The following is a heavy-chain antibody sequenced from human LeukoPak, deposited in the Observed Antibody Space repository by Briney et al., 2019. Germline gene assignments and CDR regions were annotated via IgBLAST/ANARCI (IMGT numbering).Heavy chain of an antibody. D-gene: IGHD6-19*01. CDR2: INHSGST. J-gene: IGHJ4*02. CDR1: GVCIDTNSHY. CDR3: ARYSSGWYYFDY. Sequence: SETLSLTCIVSGVCIDTNSHYWGWVRQPPGKGLEWIGEINHSGSTNYNPSLKSRVTISVDTSKNQFSLKLSSVTAADTAVYYCARYSSGWYYFDYWGQGTLVTVSS. V-gene: IGHV4-39*07.